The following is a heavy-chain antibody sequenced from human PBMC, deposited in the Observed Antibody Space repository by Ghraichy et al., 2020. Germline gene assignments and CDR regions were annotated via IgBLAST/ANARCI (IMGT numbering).Heavy chain of an antibody. CDR3: ARVRKGDSGYDFAY. D-gene: IGHD5-12*01. J-gene: IGHJ4*02. Sequence: GGSLRLSCAASGFTFSSYSMNWVRQAPGKGLEWVSSISSSSSYIYYADSVKGRFTISRDNAKNSLYLQMNSLRAEDTAVYYCARVRKGDSGYDFAYWGQGTLVTVSS. CDR2: ISSSSSYI. V-gene: IGHV3-21*01. CDR1: GFTFSSYS.